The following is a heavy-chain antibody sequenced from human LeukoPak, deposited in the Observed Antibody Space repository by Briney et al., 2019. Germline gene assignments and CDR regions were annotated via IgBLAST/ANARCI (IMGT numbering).Heavy chain of an antibody. Sequence: PGGSLRLSCAASGFTFSYYGMHWVRQAPGKGLEWVAIIRHDGSTKYYADSVKGRFTISRDNSKNTLYLQMNSLRAEDTAVYYCAKDSHLWTTAPYFDFWGQGTLVTVSS. D-gene: IGHD4-17*01. CDR3: AKDSHLWTTAPYFDF. CDR1: GFTFSYYG. CDR2: IRHDGSTK. V-gene: IGHV3-30*02. J-gene: IGHJ4*02.